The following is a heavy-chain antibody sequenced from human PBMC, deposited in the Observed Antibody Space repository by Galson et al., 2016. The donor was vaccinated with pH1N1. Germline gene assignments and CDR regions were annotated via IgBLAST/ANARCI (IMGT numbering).Heavy chain of an antibody. CDR2: INTGSGYT. CDR1: GYTFTSYA. J-gene: IGHJ4*02. V-gene: IGHV1-3*04. D-gene: IGHD3-16*01. CDR3: GRDGLTMITFGVPGNYFDY. Sequence: SVKVSCKASGYTFTSYAIHWVRQAPGQRLEWMGWINTGSGYTKYSQKFHDRITITKDTSASTVHLELSSLRSEDTAVYYCGRDGLTMITFGVPGNYFDYWSQGTLVTGS.